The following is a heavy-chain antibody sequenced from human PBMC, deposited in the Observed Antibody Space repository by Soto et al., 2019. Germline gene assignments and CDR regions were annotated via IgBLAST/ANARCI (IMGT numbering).Heavy chain of an antibody. CDR2: INQDGSEK. J-gene: IGHJ4*02. D-gene: IGHD2-15*01. V-gene: IGHV3-7*04. Sequence: EVHLVESGGGLVQTGGSLRLSCAIFESTVSRDWMNWVRQAPGKGLEWVAHINQDGSEKYYVDSVKGRFTISRDNAKKSQYLEMESQGPGVRAMDDFAGGLGYAFWGQGTLVNVSS. CDR3: AGGLGYAF. CDR1: ESTVSRDW.